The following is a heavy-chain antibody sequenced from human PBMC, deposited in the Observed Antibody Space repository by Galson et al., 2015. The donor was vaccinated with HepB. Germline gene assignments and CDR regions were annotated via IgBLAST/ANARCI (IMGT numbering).Heavy chain of an antibody. CDR1: GFTVSSNY. J-gene: IGHJ5*02. Sequence: SLRLSCAASGFTVSSNYMSWVRQAPGKGLGWVSVIYSGGSTYYADSVKGRFTISRHNSKNTLYLQMNSLRAENTAVYYCARGGLYYFSFGCYGQTWGQGTLVTVSS. D-gene: IGHD3-10*01. V-gene: IGHV3-53*04. CDR2: IYSGGST. CDR3: ARGGLYYFSFGCYGQT.